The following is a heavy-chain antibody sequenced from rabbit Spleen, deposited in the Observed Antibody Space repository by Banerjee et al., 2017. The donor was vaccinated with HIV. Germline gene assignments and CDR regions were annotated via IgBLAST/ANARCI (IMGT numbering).Heavy chain of an antibody. Sequence: EQLEESGGGLVKPEGSLTLTCKASGVSFSDKDVMCWVRQAPGKGLEWIACINIVTGKSVYASWAKGRLIMSRTSSTTVTLQMTSLTAADTATYFCARDLVAVIGWNFNLWGQGTLVTVS. CDR3: ARDLVAVIGWNFNL. CDR2: INIVTGKS. CDR1: GVSFSDKDV. V-gene: IGHV1S45*01. D-gene: IGHD1-1*01. J-gene: IGHJ4*01.